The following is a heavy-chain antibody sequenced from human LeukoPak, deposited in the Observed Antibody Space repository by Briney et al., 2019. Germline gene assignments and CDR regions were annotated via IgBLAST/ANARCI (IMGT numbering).Heavy chain of an antibody. Sequence: GSLRLSCAASGFTFSSYAMSWVRQAPGKGLEWVSAINGSGGSTYYADSVKGRFTISRDNSKNTLYLQMNSLRAEDTAVYYCAKDRGTTFVVVPAAIVFQHWGQGTLVTVSS. CDR3: AKDRGTTFVVVPAAIVFQH. CDR2: INGSGGST. D-gene: IGHD2-2*01. CDR1: GFTFSSYA. V-gene: IGHV3-23*01. J-gene: IGHJ1*01.